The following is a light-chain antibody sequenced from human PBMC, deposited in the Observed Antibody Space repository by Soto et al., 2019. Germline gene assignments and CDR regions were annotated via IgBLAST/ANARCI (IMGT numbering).Light chain of an antibody. CDR3: ATWNDGVFV. J-gene: IGLJ1*01. V-gene: IGLV1-40*01. Sequence: QSVLTQPPSVSGAPGQTVTISCTGSNSNVGGGYDVHWYQQFPGAAPKLLIYGNTQRPLGVPVRFSASKSDTSASLAISGLQSEDEADYYCATWNDGVFVFGIGTKVTVL. CDR1: NSNVGGGYD. CDR2: GNT.